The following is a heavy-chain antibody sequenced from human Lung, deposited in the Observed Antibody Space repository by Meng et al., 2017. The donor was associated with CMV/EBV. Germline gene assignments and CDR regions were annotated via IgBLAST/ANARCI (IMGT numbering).Heavy chain of an antibody. CDR2: INPHRGDT. D-gene: IGHD7-27*01. CDR1: GYTFTAHY. V-gene: IGHV1-2*02. CDR3: ARDNNWGPDY. J-gene: IGHJ4*02. Sequence: ASXXVSCKASGYTFTAHYFHWVRQAPGQGLEWMGWINPHRGDTNYAQQFQGRVTLTRDTSINTAYMELTRLTSDDTAVYYCARDNNWGPDYWGQGSLVTVSS.